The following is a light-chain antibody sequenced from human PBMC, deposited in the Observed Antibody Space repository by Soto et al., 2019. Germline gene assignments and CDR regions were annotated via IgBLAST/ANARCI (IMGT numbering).Light chain of an antibody. CDR1: QRLSSN. CDR3: QQYINWPRT. V-gene: IGKV3-15*01. Sequence: EIVLTQSPVTLSVSPGERVTLSCRASQRLSSNLAWYQQRPGQAPRILIYGASIRATDIPARFIGSGSGTEFTLTISRLQSEDFAVYYCQQYINWPRTFGQGTKVDIK. CDR2: GAS. J-gene: IGKJ1*01.